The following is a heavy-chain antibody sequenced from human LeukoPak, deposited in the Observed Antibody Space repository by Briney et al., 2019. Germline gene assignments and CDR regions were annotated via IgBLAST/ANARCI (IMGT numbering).Heavy chain of an antibody. Sequence: LSHTRAVSGGSISSGVYHWRWLRQPPGKGLEGIGYIYYSGSTYYSQCLKSRVTISVDTSKNQFSLKLSSVTAADTAVYYCARRPSYGGNSRYYFDYWGQGTLVTVSS. CDR2: IYYSGST. CDR3: ARRPSYGGNSRYYFDY. CDR1: GGSISSGVYH. D-gene: IGHD4-23*01. J-gene: IGHJ4*02. V-gene: IGHV4-30-4*01.